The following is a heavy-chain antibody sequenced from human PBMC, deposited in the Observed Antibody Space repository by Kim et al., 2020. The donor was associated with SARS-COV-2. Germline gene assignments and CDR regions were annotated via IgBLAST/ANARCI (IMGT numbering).Heavy chain of an antibody. CDR1: GFTFSSYG. V-gene: IGHV3-30*18. CDR3: ANTGEYSSSFTL. Sequence: GGSLRLSCAASGFTFSSYGMHWVRQAPGKGLEWVAVISYDGSNKYYADSVKGRFTISRDNSKNTLYLQMNSLRAEDTAVYYCANTGEYSSSFTLWGQGTL. D-gene: IGHD6-6*01. J-gene: IGHJ4*02. CDR2: ISYDGSNK.